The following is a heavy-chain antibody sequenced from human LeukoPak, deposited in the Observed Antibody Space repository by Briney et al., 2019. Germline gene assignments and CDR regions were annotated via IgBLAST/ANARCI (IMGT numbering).Heavy chain of an antibody. CDR2: IYSGGST. CDR1: GFTDSSNY. CDR3: ARVDYGSGSYFDY. Sequence: AGGPLRLSCAASGFTDSSNYMSWVRRAPGKGLEWVSVIYSGGSTDYADSVKGRFAISRDKSKNMLYLQLNSLRAEDTAVYYCARVDYGSGSYFDYWGQGTLVTVSS. D-gene: IGHD3-10*01. J-gene: IGHJ4*02. V-gene: IGHV3-53*01.